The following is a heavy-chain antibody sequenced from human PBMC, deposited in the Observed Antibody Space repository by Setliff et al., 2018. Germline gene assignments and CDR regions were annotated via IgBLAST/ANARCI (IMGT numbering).Heavy chain of an antibody. CDR2: INPHGSEK. CDR1: GFVFGTYG. J-gene: IGHJ4*02. D-gene: IGHD3-10*01. CDR3: FGAGTCSY. Sequence: GESLKISCAASGFVFGTYGMHWVRQAPGKGLEWLASINPHGSEKYYVDSVKGRFIISRDNAKNSLSLQMNSLRNEDTAVYYCFGAGTCSYWGQGTLVTVSS. V-gene: IGHV3-7*01.